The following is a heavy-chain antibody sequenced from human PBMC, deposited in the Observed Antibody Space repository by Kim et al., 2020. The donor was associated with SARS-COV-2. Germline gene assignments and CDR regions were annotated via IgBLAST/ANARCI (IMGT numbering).Heavy chain of an antibody. J-gene: IGHJ6*02. CDR3: ARDLGLWFGELSKSYYYGMDV. CDR1: GYTFTSYY. CDR2: INPSGGST. V-gene: IGHV1-46*01. D-gene: IGHD3-10*01. Sequence: ASVKVSCKASGYTFTSYYMHWVRQAPGQGLEWMGIINPSGGSTSYAQKFQGRVTMTRDTSTSTVYMELSSLRSEDTAVYYCARDLGLWFGELSKSYYYGMDVWGQGTTVTVSS.